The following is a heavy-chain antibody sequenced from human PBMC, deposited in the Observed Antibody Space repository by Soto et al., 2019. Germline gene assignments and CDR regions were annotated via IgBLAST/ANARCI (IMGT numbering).Heavy chain of an antibody. Sequence: SETLSLTCSVSGASINSANWWVWVRQPPGKGLEWIGEIYHIGSTTYNPSLQSRATISVDKSKNQFSLIVTSVTAADTAVYYCAKRYDFWSGRWYGLGVWGQGTTVTVS. D-gene: IGHD3-3*01. CDR2: IYHIGST. CDR1: GASINSANW. V-gene: IGHV4-4*02. J-gene: IGHJ6*02. CDR3: AKRYDFWSGRWYGLGV.